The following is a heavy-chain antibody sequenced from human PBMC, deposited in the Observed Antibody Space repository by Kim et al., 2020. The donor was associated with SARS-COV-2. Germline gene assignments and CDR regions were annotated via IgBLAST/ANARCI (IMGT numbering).Heavy chain of an antibody. D-gene: IGHD3-22*01. CDR2: ISPHNSGT. J-gene: IGHJ4*02. CDR1: GHTFTDYY. V-gene: IGHV1-2*02. Sequence: ASVKVSCKASGHTFTDYYMHWVRQAPGQGLEWMGWISPHNSGTNYAPKFHGRVSVTRDTSISTAYMELSSLRSDDAAVYYCAASRGYHHGLLDYWGQGTLVTVSS. CDR3: AASRGYHHGLLDY.